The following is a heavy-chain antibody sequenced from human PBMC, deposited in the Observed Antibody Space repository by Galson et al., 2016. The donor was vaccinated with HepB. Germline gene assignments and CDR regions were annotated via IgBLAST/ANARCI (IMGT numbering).Heavy chain of an antibody. J-gene: IGHJ4*02. V-gene: IGHV3-48*01. CDR2: ISTGSNTI. CDR1: GFTFSDYS. D-gene: IGHD2-21*02. CDR3: ARDLRAYCGGDCPADS. Sequence: SLRLSCAASGFTFSDYSMNWVRQAPGKGLEWVAYISTGSNTIYYADSVRGRFTISRDNAKNSLYLQISGLRVEDTAVYYCARDLRAYCGGDCPADSWGQGTLVAVSS.